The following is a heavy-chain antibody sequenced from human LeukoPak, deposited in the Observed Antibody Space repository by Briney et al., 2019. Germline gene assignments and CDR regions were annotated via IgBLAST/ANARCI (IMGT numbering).Heavy chain of an antibody. D-gene: IGHD3-10*01. V-gene: IGHV4-31*03. J-gene: IGHJ4*02. Sequence: SETLSLTCTVSGGSISSGGYYWSWIRQHPGKGLEWIGYIYYSGSTYYNPSLKSRVTISVDTSKNQFSLKLSSVTAADTAVYYCARATYYYGSGSYYNRPYYFDYWGQGTLVTVSS. CDR1: GGSISSGGYY. CDR3: ARATYYYGSGSYYNRPYYFDY. CDR2: IYYSGST.